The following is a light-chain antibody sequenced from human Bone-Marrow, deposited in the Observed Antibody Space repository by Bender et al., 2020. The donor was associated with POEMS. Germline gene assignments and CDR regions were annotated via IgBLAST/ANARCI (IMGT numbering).Light chain of an antibody. CDR1: TLPKKY. J-gene: IGLJ1*01. Sequence: SYELTQPPSVSVSPGQTARIACSGDTLPKKYVYWFQQKSGQAPVLVIYKDTERPSGIPERFSGSSSGTTVTLTISGVQAEDEGDYYCQSADTSGTYVFGTGTKVTVL. V-gene: IGLV3-25*03. CDR2: KDT. CDR3: QSADTSGTYV.